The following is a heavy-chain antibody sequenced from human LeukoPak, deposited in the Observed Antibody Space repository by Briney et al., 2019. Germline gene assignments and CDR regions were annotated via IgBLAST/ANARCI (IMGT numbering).Heavy chain of an antibody. CDR3: ARTTLLGTQDY. J-gene: IGHJ4*02. CDR1: GGSIKGYY. Sequence: SETLSLTCTVSGGSIKGYYWTWIRQPPGKGLEWIGYIYYSGSTKYNPSLTSRVTISVDTSKNRFSLRLSSVTAADTAVYFCARTTLLGTQDYWGQGTLVTVSS. D-gene: IGHD1-1*01. V-gene: IGHV4-59*01. CDR2: IYYSGST.